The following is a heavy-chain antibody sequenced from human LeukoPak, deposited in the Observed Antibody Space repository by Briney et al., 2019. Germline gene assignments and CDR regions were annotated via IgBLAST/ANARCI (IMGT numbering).Heavy chain of an antibody. V-gene: IGHV3-21*01. J-gene: IGHJ4*02. CDR2: IGTSGSYI. D-gene: IGHD6-13*01. Sequence: GGSLRLSCAASGFTFSSYGMNWVRQAPGKGLEWVSSIGTSGSYIYYTDSVKGRFTISRDNAKNSLYLQMNSLRAEDTAVYYCTSKAAAEDWGQGTLVTVSS. CDR3: TSKAAAED. CDR1: GFTFSSYG.